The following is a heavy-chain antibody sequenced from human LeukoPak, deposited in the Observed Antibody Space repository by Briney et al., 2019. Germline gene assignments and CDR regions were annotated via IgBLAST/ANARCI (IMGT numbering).Heavy chain of an antibody. CDR3: ARDLTDPPYYYYYIDV. V-gene: IGHV3-21*01. Sequence: GGSLRLSCAASGFTFSNYNMNWVRQAPGKGLEWVSCISSSGYSIYYADSVKGRFTISRDNAKNSLYLQMNSLRAEDTAVYYCARDLTDPPYYYYYIDVWGKGTTVTISS. J-gene: IGHJ6*03. CDR2: ISSSGYSI. CDR1: GFTFSNYN.